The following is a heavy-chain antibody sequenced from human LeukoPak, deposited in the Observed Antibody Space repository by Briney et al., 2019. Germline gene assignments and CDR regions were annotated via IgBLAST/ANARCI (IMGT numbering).Heavy chain of an antibody. Sequence: GGSLRLSCVASGFTVSTNYMSWVRQAPGKGLEWVSGISDSGGSTFYADSVKGRFTISRDNSKNILYLQMNSLRADDTAVYYCAKVSESNYDILTGYYTPYYFDYWGQGTLVTVSS. V-gene: IGHV3-23*01. CDR3: AKVSESNYDILTGYYTPYYFDY. CDR2: ISDSGGST. CDR1: GFTVSTNY. J-gene: IGHJ4*02. D-gene: IGHD3-9*01.